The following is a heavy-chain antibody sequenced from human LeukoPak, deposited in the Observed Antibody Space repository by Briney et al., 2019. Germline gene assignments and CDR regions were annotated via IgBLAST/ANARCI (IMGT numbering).Heavy chain of an antibody. CDR2: ISYDGSNK. CDR1: GFTFSSYA. CDR3: ARGAMRFDWLSFDY. D-gene: IGHD3-9*01. Sequence: PGRSLRLSCAASGFTFSSYAMHWVRQAPGKGLEWVAVISYDGSNKYYADSVKGRFTISRDNSKNTLYLKMNSVRAEDTAVYYCARGAMRFDWLSFDYWGQGTLVTVSS. V-gene: IGHV3-30*04. J-gene: IGHJ4*02.